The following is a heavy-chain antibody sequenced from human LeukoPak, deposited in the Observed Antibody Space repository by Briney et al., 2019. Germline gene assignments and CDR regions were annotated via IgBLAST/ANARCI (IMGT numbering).Heavy chain of an antibody. J-gene: IGHJ4*02. CDR1: GFTFATYA. CDR2: ISDSGGRT. V-gene: IGHV3-23*01. CDR3: DESDF. Sequence: GGSLRLSCAASGFTFATYAMGWVRQPPGKGLEWVSTISDSGGRTHYADSVQGRFTISRDNSKNTLYLQINYLRAEDTAIYYCDESDFWGQGTLVTVSS.